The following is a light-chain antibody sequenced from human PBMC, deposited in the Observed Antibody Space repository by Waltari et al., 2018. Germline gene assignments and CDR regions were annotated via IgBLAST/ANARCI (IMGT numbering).Light chain of an antibody. Sequence: EIVMTQSPAILSVSPGETVTLSCRASQTMSSDLAWYQQRLGQAPRLLIYDAYTRATGIPARFSGGGSGTEFTLTISRLQSEDFAVYFCQQYNNWPPYTFGQGTKLEIK. J-gene: IGKJ2*01. CDR2: DAY. V-gene: IGKV3-15*01. CDR3: QQYNNWPPYT. CDR1: QTMSSD.